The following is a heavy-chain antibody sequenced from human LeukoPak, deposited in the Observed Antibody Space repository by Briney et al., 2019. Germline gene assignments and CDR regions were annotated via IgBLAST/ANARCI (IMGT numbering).Heavy chain of an antibody. D-gene: IGHD1-14*01. J-gene: IGHJ6*03. CDR3: ARSGYYYYMDD. CDR2: IYYNGST. CDR1: GGSISSYY. V-gene: IGHV4-59*01. Sequence: SETLSLTCTASGGSISSYYWSWIRQPPGKGLEWVGYIYYNGSTDYNPSLKSRVTISVDTSKNKFSLKLSSVTAADTAVYYCARSGYYYYMDDWGKGTTVTVSS.